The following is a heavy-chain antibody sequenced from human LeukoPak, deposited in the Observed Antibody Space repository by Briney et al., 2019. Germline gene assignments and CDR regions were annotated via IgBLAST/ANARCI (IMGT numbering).Heavy chain of an antibody. D-gene: IGHD4-17*01. CDR2: INPSGGGT. V-gene: IGHV1-46*01. J-gene: IGHJ6*02. CDR3: AREAGDYEWGAPGSYYGMDV. Sequence: GASVKVSCKASGYTFTSHYMQWVRLAPGQGLEWMGIINPSGGGTRYAQKFQGRVTMTRDTSTSTVYMELSSLRSEDTAVYYCAREAGDYEWGAPGSYYGMDVWGQGTTVTVSS. CDR1: GYTFTSHY.